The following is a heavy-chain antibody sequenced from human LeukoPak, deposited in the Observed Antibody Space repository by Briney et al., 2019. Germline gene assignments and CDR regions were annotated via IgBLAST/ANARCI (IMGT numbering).Heavy chain of an antibody. CDR3: AKGSYYYDSADYFDY. J-gene: IGHJ4*02. CDR2: LSGSGGNT. D-gene: IGHD3-22*01. CDR1: GFTFSSYA. V-gene: IGHV3-23*01. Sequence: GGSLRLSCAAAGFTFSSYAMSWVRQAPGKGLEWVSTLSGSGGNTYYADSVKGRVTISRDNSKNTLYLQMNSLRAEDTAVYHCAKGSYYYDSADYFDYWGQGTLVTVSS.